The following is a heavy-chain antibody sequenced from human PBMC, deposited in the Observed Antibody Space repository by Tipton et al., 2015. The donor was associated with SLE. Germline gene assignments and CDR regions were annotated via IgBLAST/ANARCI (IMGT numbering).Heavy chain of an antibody. CDR3: ARGGNWADIWFDP. D-gene: IGHD7-27*01. J-gene: IGHJ5*02. V-gene: IGHV3-33*01. CDR1: GFTFSTYG. Sequence: SLRLSCAASGFTFSTYGMHWVRQAPGQGLEWVALIWYDATNKHYADSVKGRFTISRDNSKNTLYLQMNSLRAEDTAVYYCARGGNWADIWFDPWGQRTLVAVSS. CDR2: IWYDATNK.